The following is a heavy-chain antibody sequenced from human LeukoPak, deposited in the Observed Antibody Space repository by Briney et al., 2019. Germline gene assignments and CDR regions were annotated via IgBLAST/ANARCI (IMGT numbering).Heavy chain of an antibody. CDR1: GFTFSSYG. D-gene: IGHD5-18*01. CDR3: AKDLSGDTAS. CDR2: ISYDGSDK. J-gene: IGHJ4*02. V-gene: IGHV3-30*18. Sequence: GGSLRLSCAASGFTFSSYGMHWVRQAPGKGLEWVAVISYDGSDKYYADSVKGRFTISRDNSKNTLYLQMNSLRAEDTAVYHCAKDLSGDTASWGQGTLVTVSS.